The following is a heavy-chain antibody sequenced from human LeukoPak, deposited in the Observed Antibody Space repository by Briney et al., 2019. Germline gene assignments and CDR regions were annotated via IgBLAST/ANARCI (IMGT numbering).Heavy chain of an antibody. CDR3: ARAMHYYGSGVYYYYYYYMDV. Sequence: PVASVKVSCKASGGTFSSYAISWVRQAPGQGLEWMGWISAYNGNTNYAQKLQGRVTMTTDTSTSTAYMELRSLRSDDTAVYYCARAMHYYGSGVYYYYYYYMDVWGKGTTVTISS. CDR2: ISAYNGNT. D-gene: IGHD3-10*01. J-gene: IGHJ6*03. CDR1: GGTFSSYA. V-gene: IGHV1-18*01.